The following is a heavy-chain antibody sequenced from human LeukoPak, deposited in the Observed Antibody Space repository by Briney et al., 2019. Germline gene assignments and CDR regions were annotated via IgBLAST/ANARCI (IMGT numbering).Heavy chain of an antibody. D-gene: IGHD3-10*01. CDR3: ARRVGFYGSGSLNYFDP. J-gene: IGHJ5*01. CDR1: GGSIVSSSYY. V-gene: IGHV4-39*02. CDR2: IFRTGST. Sequence: PSETLSLTCAVSGGSIVSSSYYWGWIRQPPGKGLEWIGSIFRTGSTYYSASLKSRVSISVDTSKNHIALKLTSVTASDTAVYFCARRVGFYGSGSLNYFDPWGQGILVSVS.